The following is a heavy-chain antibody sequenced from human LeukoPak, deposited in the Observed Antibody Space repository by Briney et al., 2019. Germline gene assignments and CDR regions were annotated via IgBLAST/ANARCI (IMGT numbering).Heavy chain of an antibody. Sequence: SETLSLTCTVSGGSVSSGSYYWSWIRQPPGKGLEWIGYISYSGSTNYNPSLKSRVTISVDTSKNQFSLKLSSVTAADTAVYYCARDQREIRYYDFWSGSPPLAYYYYGMDVWGQGTTVTVSS. V-gene: IGHV4-61*01. CDR1: GGSVSSGSYY. CDR3: ARDQREIRYYDFWSGSPPLAYYYYGMDV. CDR2: ISYSGST. J-gene: IGHJ6*02. D-gene: IGHD3-3*01.